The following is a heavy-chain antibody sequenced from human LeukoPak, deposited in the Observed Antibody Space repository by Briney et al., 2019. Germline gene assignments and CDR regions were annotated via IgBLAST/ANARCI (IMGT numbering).Heavy chain of an antibody. Sequence: GGSLRLSCEASGFKSSGYSMNWVRQAPGKGLEWVSSISSSSSYIYYADSVKGRFTISRVNAKNALYLQIDSLRAEDTAVYYCARDMEGHCSGGSCTAFDSWGPGTLVTVSS. CDR2: ISSSSSYI. J-gene: IGHJ4*02. D-gene: IGHD2-15*01. CDR1: GFKSSGYS. CDR3: ARDMEGHCSGGSCTAFDS. V-gene: IGHV3-21*01.